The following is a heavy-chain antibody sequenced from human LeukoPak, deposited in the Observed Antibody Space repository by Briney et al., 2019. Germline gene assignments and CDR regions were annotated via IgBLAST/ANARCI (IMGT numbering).Heavy chain of an antibody. D-gene: IGHD3-16*01. CDR1: GFSFSSNS. CDR2: ISSSSTYI. CDR3: AREGGTIYYYYGMDV. V-gene: IGHV3-21*01. Sequence: GGSLRLSCAASGFSFSSNSMNWVRQAPGKGLEWVSSISSSSTYIYYADSLKGRFTISRDNAKNSLYLQMNSLRAEDTAVYYCAREGGTIYYYYGMDVWGQGTTVTVSS. J-gene: IGHJ6*02.